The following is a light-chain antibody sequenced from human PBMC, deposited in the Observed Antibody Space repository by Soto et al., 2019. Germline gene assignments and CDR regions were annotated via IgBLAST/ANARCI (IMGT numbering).Light chain of an antibody. J-gene: IGKJ4*01. Sequence: DIQMTQSPSTLSASVGDRVTITCRASQSISSWLAWYQQKPGKAPKLLIYKASSLESGVPSRFSGSVSGTEFPLTISSLQPDDFATYYCQQYNSYPLTFGGGTKVEIK. CDR2: KAS. CDR3: QQYNSYPLT. CDR1: QSISSW. V-gene: IGKV1-5*03.